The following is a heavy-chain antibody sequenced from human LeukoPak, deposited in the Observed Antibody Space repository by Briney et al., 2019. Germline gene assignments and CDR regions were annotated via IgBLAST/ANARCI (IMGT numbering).Heavy chain of an antibody. CDR2: IYYSGST. Sequence: SETLSLTCTVSGGSISSSSYYWGWIRQPPGKGLEWIGSIYYSGSTYYNPSLKSRVTISVDASKNQFSLKLSSVTAADTAVYYCAKGTTVTTVAYFDYWGQGTLVTVSS. V-gene: IGHV4-39*01. CDR1: GGSISSSSYY. J-gene: IGHJ4*02. CDR3: AKGTTVTTVAYFDY. D-gene: IGHD4-17*01.